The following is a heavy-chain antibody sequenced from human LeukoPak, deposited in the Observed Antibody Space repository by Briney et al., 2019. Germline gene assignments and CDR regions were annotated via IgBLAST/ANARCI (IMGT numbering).Heavy chain of an antibody. Sequence: GSLTLYCAASRFTFSSYSMNWVRQAPGLGLEWFSSISSSGSYIYYADSVKGRFTISRDNAKNSLYLQMNSLRAEDTAVYYCAREGYDFWSGIFDYWGQGTLVTVSS. J-gene: IGHJ4*02. CDR1: RFTFSSYS. V-gene: IGHV3-21*01. CDR2: ISSSGSYI. CDR3: AREGYDFWSGIFDY. D-gene: IGHD3-3*01.